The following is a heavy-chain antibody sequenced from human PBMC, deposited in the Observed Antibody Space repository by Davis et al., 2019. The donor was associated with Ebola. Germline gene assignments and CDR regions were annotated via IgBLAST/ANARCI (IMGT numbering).Heavy chain of an antibody. V-gene: IGHV3-21*01. J-gene: IGHJ6*02. CDR2: ISSSSSYI. D-gene: IGHD3-10*01. Sequence: GESLKISCAASGFTFSSYALSWVRQAPGKGLEWVSSISSSSSYIYYADSVKGRFTISRDNAKNSLYLQMNSLRAEDTAVYYCSSHRGDLDVWGQGTTVTVSS. CDR3: SSHRGDLDV. CDR1: GFTFSSYA.